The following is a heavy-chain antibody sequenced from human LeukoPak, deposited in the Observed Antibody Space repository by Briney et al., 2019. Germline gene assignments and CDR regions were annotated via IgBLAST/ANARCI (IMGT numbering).Heavy chain of an antibody. CDR1: DDSITMYY. Sequence: SETLSPTCSVSDDSITMYYWTWIRQPPGKGLEWIGYVDHTGITNFSPSLNGRVSISRDTTKNLFSLRVRSVTAADTAVYFCARGRVSSSTWHSTYYNYFYMDVWGKGTTVTVSS. J-gene: IGHJ6*03. CDR3: ARGRVSSSTWHSTYYNYFYMDV. D-gene: IGHD5-12*01. V-gene: IGHV4-59*01. CDR2: VDHTGIT.